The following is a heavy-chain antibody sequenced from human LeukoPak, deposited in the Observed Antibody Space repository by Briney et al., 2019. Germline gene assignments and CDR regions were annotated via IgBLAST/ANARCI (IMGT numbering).Heavy chain of an antibody. J-gene: IGHJ6*02. Sequence: SVTLSLTCTVSGGSISSGSYYWTWIRQPAGKGLEWIGRIYTSGSTNYNPSLKSRVTISVDTSKNQFSLKLSSVTAADTAVYYCARDSSGAYYYDGMDVWGQGTTVTVSS. CDR3: ARDSSGAYYYDGMDV. D-gene: IGHD6-19*01. CDR1: GGSISSGSYY. CDR2: IYTSGST. V-gene: IGHV4-61*02.